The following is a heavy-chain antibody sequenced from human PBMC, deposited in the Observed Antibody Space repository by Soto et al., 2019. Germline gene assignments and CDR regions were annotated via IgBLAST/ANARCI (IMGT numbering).Heavy chain of an antibody. V-gene: IGHV3-23*01. CDR3: AKDQQPEVPTFFFPPDSTPDGMDV. Sequence: EVQLLQSGGGLVRPGRSLTLSCAASGFTFTTYAMTWVRQAPGRGLEWVSSVTANGGRTYYADSVKGRFTISRDSSKNTLYLQMNSRRADDTAVYYCAKDQQPEVPTFFFPPDSTPDGMDVWGQWTKVTVSS. D-gene: IGHD2-15*01. CDR2: VTANGGRT. J-gene: IGHJ6*02. CDR1: GFTFTTYA.